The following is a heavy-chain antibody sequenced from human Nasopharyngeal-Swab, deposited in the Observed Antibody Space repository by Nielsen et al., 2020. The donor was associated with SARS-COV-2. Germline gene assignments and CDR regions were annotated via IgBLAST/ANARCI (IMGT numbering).Heavy chain of an antibody. CDR1: GFSLSTSGMC. CDR2: IDWDDDK. V-gene: IGHV2-70*01. D-gene: IGHD6-19*01. J-gene: IGHJ6*02. Sequence: SGPTLVKPTQTLTLTCTFSGFSLSTSGMCVSWIRPPPGKALEWLALIDWDDDKYYSTSLKTRLTISKDTSKNQVVLTMTNMDPVDTATYYCARIPGYSSGWYSGGMDVWGQGTTVTASS. CDR3: ARIPGYSSGWYSGGMDV.